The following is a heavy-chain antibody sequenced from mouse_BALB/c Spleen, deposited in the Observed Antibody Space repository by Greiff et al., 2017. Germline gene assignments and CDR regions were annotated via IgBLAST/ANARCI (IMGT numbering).Heavy chain of an antibody. CDR2: ISYDGSN. CDR3: ARVTTVRYWYFDV. D-gene: IGHD1-1*01. CDR1: GYSITSGYY. V-gene: IGHV3-6*02. Sequence: EVQLQESGPGLVKPSQSLSLTCSVTGYSITSGYYWNWIRQFPGNTLEWMGYISYDGSNNYNPSLKNRISITRDTSKNQFFLKLNSVTTEDTATYYCARVTTVRYWYFDVWGAGTTVTVSS. J-gene: IGHJ1*01.